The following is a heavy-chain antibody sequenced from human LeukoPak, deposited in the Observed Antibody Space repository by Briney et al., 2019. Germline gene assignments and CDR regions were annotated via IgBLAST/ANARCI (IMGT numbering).Heavy chain of an antibody. CDR3: ARHRNSDSGYDHYYYGMDV. Sequence: SETLSLTCTVSGGSISSYYWSWIRQPPGKGLEWIGYIYYSGSTNYNPSLKSRVTISVDTSKNQFSLKLSSVTAADTAVYYCARHRNSDSGYDHYYYGMDVWGQGTTVTVSS. D-gene: IGHD5-12*01. V-gene: IGHV4-59*08. J-gene: IGHJ6*02. CDR2: IYYSGST. CDR1: GGSISSYY.